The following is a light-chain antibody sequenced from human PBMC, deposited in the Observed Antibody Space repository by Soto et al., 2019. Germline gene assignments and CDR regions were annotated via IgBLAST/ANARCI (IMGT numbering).Light chain of an antibody. CDR1: QSVSSSY. CDR2: GAS. J-gene: IGKJ1*01. V-gene: IGKV3-20*01. Sequence: EIVLTQSPGTLSLSPGERATLSCRASQSVSSSYLAWYQQKPGQAPRPLIYGASSRAIGIPDRFSGSGSGTDFTLTISRLEPEDFAVYYCQQYGSSPWTVCQGTKVE. CDR3: QQYGSSPWT.